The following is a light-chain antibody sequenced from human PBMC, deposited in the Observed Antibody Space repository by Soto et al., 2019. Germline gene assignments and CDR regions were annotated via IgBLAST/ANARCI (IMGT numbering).Light chain of an antibody. V-gene: IGKV1-5*03. Sequence: DIQMTQSPSTLSASVGDRVTITCRASQYISSWLVWYQQKPGKAPKLLIYKASSLESGAPSRFSGSGSGTEFTLTISSLQPDDFATYYCQQYNSQRTFGQGTKVEIK. CDR2: KAS. CDR1: QYISSW. J-gene: IGKJ1*01. CDR3: QQYNSQRT.